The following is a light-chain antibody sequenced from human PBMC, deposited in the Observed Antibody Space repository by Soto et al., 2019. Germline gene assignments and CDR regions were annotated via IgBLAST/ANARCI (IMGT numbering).Light chain of an antibody. CDR3: SSYAGNYTYV. CDR1: RSDVGGYNY. Sequence: QSALTQPRSVSGYPGQSVTISCTGTRSDVGGYNYVSWYQQNPGKAPKLMIYDVNKRPSGVPNRFSASKSDNTASLTISGLQADDEADYYCSSYAGNYTYVFGTGTKVTVL. V-gene: IGLV2-11*01. J-gene: IGLJ1*01. CDR2: DVN.